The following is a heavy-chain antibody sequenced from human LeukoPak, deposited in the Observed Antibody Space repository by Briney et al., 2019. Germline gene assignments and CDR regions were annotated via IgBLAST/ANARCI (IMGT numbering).Heavy chain of an antibody. D-gene: IGHD4-17*01. V-gene: IGHV4-59*01. CDR1: GGSISSYY. CDR3: ARDRYGWFDP. Sequence: KASETLSLTCTVSGGSISSYYWSWIRQPPGKGLEWIGYIYYSGSTNYNPSLKSRVTISVDTSKNQFSLKLSSVTAADTAVYYCARDRYGWFDPWGQGTLVTVSS. CDR2: IYYSGST. J-gene: IGHJ5*02.